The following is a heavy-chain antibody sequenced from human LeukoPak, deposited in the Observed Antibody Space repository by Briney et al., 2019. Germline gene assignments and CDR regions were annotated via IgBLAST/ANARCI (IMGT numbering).Heavy chain of an antibody. Sequence: SQTLSLTCTVSGGPISSGNYYWSWIRQHPGKGLEWIGYIYYSGSTHYNPSLTSRVTISVDSSKNQFSLKLSSVTAADTAVYYCARGAPGYYYAMDVWGQGTTVTVSS. D-gene: IGHD3-10*01. CDR1: GGPISSGNYY. CDR3: ARGAPGYYYAMDV. V-gene: IGHV4-31*03. J-gene: IGHJ6*02. CDR2: IYYSGST.